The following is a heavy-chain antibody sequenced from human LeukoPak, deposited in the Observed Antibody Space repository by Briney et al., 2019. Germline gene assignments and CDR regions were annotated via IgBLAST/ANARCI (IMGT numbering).Heavy chain of an antibody. CDR3: ARAPRSVYYDILTGYDY. CDR2: IYYSGST. Sequence: SETLSLTCTVSGGSISSGGYYWSWIRQHPGKGLEWIGYIYYSGSTYYNPSLKSRVTISVDTSKNQFSLKLSSVTAADTAVYYCARAPRSVYYDILTGYDYWGQGTLVTVSS. V-gene: IGHV4-31*03. CDR1: GGSISSGGYY. J-gene: IGHJ4*02. D-gene: IGHD3-9*01.